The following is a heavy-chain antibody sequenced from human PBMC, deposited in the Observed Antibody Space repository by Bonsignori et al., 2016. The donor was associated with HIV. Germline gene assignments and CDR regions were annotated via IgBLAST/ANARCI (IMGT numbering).Heavy chain of an antibody. J-gene: IGHJ5*02. CDR3: ARGSGSYYNFKWFDP. CDR2: MNPNSGNT. D-gene: IGHD3-10*01. V-gene: IGHV1-8*01. Sequence: WVRQAPGQGLEWMGWMNPNSGNTGYSQKFQGRVTMTRNTSISTAYMELSSLRSEDTAVYYCARGSGSYYNFKWFDPWGQGTLVTVSS.